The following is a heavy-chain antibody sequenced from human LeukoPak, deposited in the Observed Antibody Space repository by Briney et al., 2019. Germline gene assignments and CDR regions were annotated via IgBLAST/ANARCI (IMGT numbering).Heavy chain of an antibody. CDR2: FDPEDGET. CDR1: GYTPTELS. D-gene: IGHD3-16*01. Sequence: GASVKVSCKVSGYTPTELSMHWGRQGPGKGLEWMGGFDPEDGETIYAQKFQGRVTMTEDTSTDTDYMELSSLRSEDTAVYYCATGDVYDYVWGSYPRYWGQGTLVTVSS. CDR3: ATGDVYDYVWGSYPRY. J-gene: IGHJ4*02. V-gene: IGHV1-24*01.